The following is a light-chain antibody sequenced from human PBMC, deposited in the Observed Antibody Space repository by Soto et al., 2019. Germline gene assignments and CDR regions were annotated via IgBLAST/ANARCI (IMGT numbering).Light chain of an antibody. V-gene: IGLV2-14*01. CDR3: SSLRSGSPL. J-gene: IGLJ1*01. CDR2: EVS. Sequence: QSALTQPASVSGSPGQSITISCTGTSSDVGGYNSVSWYQQHPGKAPKLMIYEVSNRPSGVSNRFSCSKSDNTDSLTISGLQAEEEADYYCSSLRSGSPLFGTGNKLSAL. CDR1: SSDVGGYNS.